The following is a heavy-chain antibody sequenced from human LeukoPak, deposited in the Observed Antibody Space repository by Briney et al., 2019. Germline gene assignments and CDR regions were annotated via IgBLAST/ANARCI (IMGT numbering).Heavy chain of an antibody. CDR3: TRTGDILTGYFYYYGMDV. CDR1: GFTVSSNS. CDR2: IYTGGTT. D-gene: IGHD3-9*01. Sequence: GGSLRLSCAASGFTVSSNSMSWVRQAPGKGLVWVSVIYTGGTTYYADSVKGRFTISRDNSKNTLYLQMNSLRAEDTAVYYCTRTGDILTGYFYYYGMDVWGQGTTVTVSS. J-gene: IGHJ6*02. V-gene: IGHV3-66*01.